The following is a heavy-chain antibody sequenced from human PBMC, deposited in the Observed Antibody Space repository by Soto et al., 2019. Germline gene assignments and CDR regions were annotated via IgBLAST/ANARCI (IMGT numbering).Heavy chain of an antibody. J-gene: IGHJ6*02. V-gene: IGHV3-21*01. Sequence: EVQLVESGGGLVKPGGSLRLSCAASGFTFSSYSMNWVRQAPGKGLEWVSSISSSSSYIYYADSVKGRFTISRDNAKNSLYLQMNSLRAEDTAVYYCARVATVMGYYYYRMDVWGQGTTVTVSS. D-gene: IGHD4-4*01. CDR2: ISSSSSYI. CDR3: ARVATVMGYYYYRMDV. CDR1: GFTFSSYS.